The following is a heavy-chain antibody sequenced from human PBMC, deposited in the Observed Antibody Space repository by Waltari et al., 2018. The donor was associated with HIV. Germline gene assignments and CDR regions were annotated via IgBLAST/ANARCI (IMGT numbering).Heavy chain of an antibody. J-gene: IGHJ4*01. CDR2: INSWCTTR. V-gene: IGHV3-74*03. Sequence: VRLVESGGGSIKTGGSLRLSCAASGFSVSNHWMDWVRQGPGKGLVWGARINSWCTTREYADVGKGRFVISRDNARNTVYLQFNSLRAEDTAVYFCARASHYFEFGTFDGDYYFDVWGRGTRVAVSS. CDR3: ARASHYFEFGTFDGDYYFDV. D-gene: IGHD3-9*01. CDR1: GFSVSNHW.